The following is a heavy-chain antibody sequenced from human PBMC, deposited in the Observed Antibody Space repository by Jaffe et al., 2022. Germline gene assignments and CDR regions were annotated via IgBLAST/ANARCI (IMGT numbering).Heavy chain of an antibody. Sequence: QVQLQESGPGLVKPSETLSLTCAVSGYSISSGYYWGWIRQPPGKGLEWIGSIYHSGSTYYNPSLKSRVTISVDTSKNQFSLKLSSVTAADTAVYYCARDRNYDSSGYPYYFDYWGQGTLVTVSS. CDR2: IYHSGST. J-gene: IGHJ4*02. CDR3: ARDRNYDSSGYPYYFDY. D-gene: IGHD3-22*01. V-gene: IGHV4-38-2*02. CDR1: GYSISSGYY.